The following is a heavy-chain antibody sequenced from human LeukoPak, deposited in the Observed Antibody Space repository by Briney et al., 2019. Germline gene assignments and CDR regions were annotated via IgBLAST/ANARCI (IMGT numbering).Heavy chain of an antibody. V-gene: IGHV4-30-4*08. D-gene: IGHD6-6*01. J-gene: IGHJ4*02. CDR3: ARTYRSSPFDY. Sequence: SQTLSPTCTVSGGSISSGDYYWSWIRQPPGKGPEWIGYIYYSGSTYNNPSLKSRVTISVDTSKNQFSLKLSSVTAADTAVYYCARTYRSSPFDYWGQGTLVTVSS. CDR1: GGSISSGDYY. CDR2: IYYSGST.